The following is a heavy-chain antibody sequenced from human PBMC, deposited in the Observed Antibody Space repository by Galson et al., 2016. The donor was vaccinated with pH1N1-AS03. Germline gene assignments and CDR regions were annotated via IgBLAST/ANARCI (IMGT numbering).Heavy chain of an antibody. V-gene: IGHV3-33*01. CDR3: ARPAHDFGRPYHMDV. Sequence: SLRLSCAASGFTFRSFGMHWVRQAPGKGLEWVAVIWYDGSKEEYADSVKGRFTISRDNSKNTLFLQMKSLGVEDTAVYYCARPAHDFGRPYHMDVWGQGTTVTGSS. D-gene: IGHD3/OR15-3a*01. CDR2: IWYDGSKE. CDR1: GFTFRSFG. J-gene: IGHJ6*02.